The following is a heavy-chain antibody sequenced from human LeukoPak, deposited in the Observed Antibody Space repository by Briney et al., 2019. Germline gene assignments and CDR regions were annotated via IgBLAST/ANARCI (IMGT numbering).Heavy chain of an antibody. V-gene: IGHV1-8*03. CDR3: ARGRSDYDFWSGYY. D-gene: IGHD3-3*01. J-gene: IGHJ4*02. CDR1: GYTFTSYD. CDR2: MNPNSGNT. Sequence: ASVKVSCKASGYTFTSYDINWVRQATGQGLEWMGWMNPNSGNTGYAQKFQGRVTVTRNTSISTAYMELSSLRSEDTAVYYCARGRSDYDFWSGYYWGQGTLVTVSS.